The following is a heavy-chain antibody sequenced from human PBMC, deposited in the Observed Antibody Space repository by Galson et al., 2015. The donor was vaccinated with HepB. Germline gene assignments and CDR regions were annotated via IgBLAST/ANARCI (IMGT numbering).Heavy chain of an antibody. Sequence: SLRLSGAASGFRFNSYGIHWVRQAPGRGLQWVAFLSYDGTNKYYADSVKGGFTIPRDNSKTTLYLQMNGLRGEDTAVYYCAKDGLYFGSGTHSNAMDVWGQGTTVIVSS. J-gene: IGHJ6*02. CDR2: LSYDGTNK. V-gene: IGHV3-30*18. D-gene: IGHD3-10*01. CDR3: AKDGLYFGSGTHSNAMDV. CDR1: GFRFNSYG.